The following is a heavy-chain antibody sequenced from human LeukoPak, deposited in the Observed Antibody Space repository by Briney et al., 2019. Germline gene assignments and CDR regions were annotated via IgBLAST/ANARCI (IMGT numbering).Heavy chain of an antibody. J-gene: IGHJ3*02. CDR3: ARTYYDYWSGPYAFDI. CDR2: LRYDGSNK. Sequence: GGSLRLSRAASGFTLSSYRTHWVRQAPGQGLEWVAFLRYDGSNKYYADSVKGRFTISRDNSENTLYLRMNNLRAEDTAVVYCARTYYDYWSGPYAFDIWGQGTMVTVSS. CDR1: GFTLSSYR. V-gene: IGHV3-30*02. D-gene: IGHD3-3*01.